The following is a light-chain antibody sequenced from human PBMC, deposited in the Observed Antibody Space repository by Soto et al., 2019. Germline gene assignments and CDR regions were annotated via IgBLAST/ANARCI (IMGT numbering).Light chain of an antibody. CDR2: LNSDGSH. J-gene: IGLJ3*02. CDR3: QTWGTGIRV. Sequence: QLVLTQSPSASASLGGTVKLTCTLSSGHSSYAIAWHQQQPEQGPRYLMKLNSDGSHSKGDGIPDRFSGSSSGAERYLTISSLQSEDEADYYCQTWGTGIRVFGGGTKVTVL. CDR1: SGHSSYA. V-gene: IGLV4-69*01.